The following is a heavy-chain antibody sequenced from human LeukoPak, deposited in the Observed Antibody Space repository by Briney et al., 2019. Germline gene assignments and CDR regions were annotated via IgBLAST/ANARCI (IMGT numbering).Heavy chain of an antibody. V-gene: IGHV4-31*03. CDR2: IYYSGST. CDR1: GGSISSGGYY. CDR3: ARDFEYYDILTGYYSYYFDY. Sequence: PSETLSLTCTVSGGSISSGGYYWTWIRQHPGKGLEWIGYIYYSGSTYYNPSLKSRVTISVDTSKNQFSLKLSSVTAADTAVYYCARDFEYYDILTGYYSYYFDYWGQGTLVTVSS. J-gene: IGHJ4*02. D-gene: IGHD3-9*01.